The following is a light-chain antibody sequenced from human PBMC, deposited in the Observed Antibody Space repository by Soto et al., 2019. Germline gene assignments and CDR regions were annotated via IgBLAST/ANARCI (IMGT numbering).Light chain of an antibody. V-gene: IGLV2-14*03. Sequence: QSALTQPASVSGSPGQSITISCTGTSSDVGGYNYVSWHQQHPGKAPKVMIYDVSKRPSGVSNRFSGSKSGNTASLTISGLQVEDEADYYCSSYTSSTTRVVFGGGTKLTVL. CDR3: SSYTSSTTRVV. CDR2: DVS. CDR1: SSDVGGYNY. J-gene: IGLJ2*01.